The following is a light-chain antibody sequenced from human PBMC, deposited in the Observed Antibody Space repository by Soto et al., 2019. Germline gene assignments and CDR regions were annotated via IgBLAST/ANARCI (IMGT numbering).Light chain of an antibody. CDR2: DAS. CDR3: QQRSAWPPT. CDR1: QTIHNY. J-gene: IGKJ1*01. Sequence: EIVLTQSPATLSLSPGEGATLSCRASQTIHNYVAWYQQKPGRPPSPLIYDASNRAAGIPAKFSGSGSGTDFTLTISSLEPEDSAVYYCQQRSAWPPTFGRGTKVDIK. V-gene: IGKV3-11*01.